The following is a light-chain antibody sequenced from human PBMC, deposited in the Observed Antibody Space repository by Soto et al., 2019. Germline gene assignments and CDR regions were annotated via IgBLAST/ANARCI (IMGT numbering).Light chain of an antibody. Sequence: QSVLTQPASVSGSPGQSITISCTGTSSDVGGYNYVSWYQQHPGKAPKLMIYEVSNRPSGVSNRFSGSKSGNTASLTISGLQAEYEADYYCCSYTRSGTLSFGGGTKLTVL. CDR1: SSDVGGYNY. CDR3: CSYTRSGTLS. J-gene: IGLJ2*01. CDR2: EVS. V-gene: IGLV2-14*01.